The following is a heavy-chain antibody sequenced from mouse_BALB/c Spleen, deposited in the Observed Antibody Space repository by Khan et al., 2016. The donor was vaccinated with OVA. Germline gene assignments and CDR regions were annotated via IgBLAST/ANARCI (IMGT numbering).Heavy chain of an antibody. Sequence: VQLQQSGTELVKPGASVKLSCTGSGFNIKDTYIQWVKQRPEQGLEWIGRIDPGNGKTIYDPKFQGKATITADTSSNTAYLHLSSLTSEDTVVYYCAYSLLLNAMDYWGQGTSVTVSS. CDR3: AYSLLLNAMDY. V-gene: IGHV14-3*02. J-gene: IGHJ4*01. D-gene: IGHD1-2*01. CDR1: GFNIKDTY. CDR2: IDPGNGKT.